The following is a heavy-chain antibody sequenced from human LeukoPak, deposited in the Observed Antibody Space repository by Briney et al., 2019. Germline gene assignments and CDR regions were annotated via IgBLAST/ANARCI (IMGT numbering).Heavy chain of an antibody. J-gene: IGHJ6*02. D-gene: IGHD2-15*01. Sequence: ASVKVSCKASGYTFTSYGISWVRQAPGQGLERMGWISAYNGNTNYAQKLQGRVTMTTDTSTSTAYMELRSLRSDDTAVYYCARDQYCSGGSCYLGEYYYYGMDVWGQGTTVTVSS. V-gene: IGHV1-18*01. CDR2: ISAYNGNT. CDR3: ARDQYCSGGSCYLGEYYYYGMDV. CDR1: GYTFTSYG.